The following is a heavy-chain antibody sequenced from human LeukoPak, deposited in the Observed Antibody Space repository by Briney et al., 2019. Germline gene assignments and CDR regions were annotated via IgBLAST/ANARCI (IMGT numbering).Heavy chain of an antibody. CDR2: VSNDGSNQ. Sequence: GGSLRLSCAASGFTFTYYAMHWVRQAPGKGLEWVSVVSNDGSNQDYTDSVKGRFTISRDNSKNTLYLQMNSLRAEDTAVYYCARENVVVVAATSGAFDIWGQGTMVTVSS. CDR1: GFTFTYYA. J-gene: IGHJ3*02. CDR3: ARENVVVVAATSGAFDI. V-gene: IGHV3-30*14. D-gene: IGHD2-15*01.